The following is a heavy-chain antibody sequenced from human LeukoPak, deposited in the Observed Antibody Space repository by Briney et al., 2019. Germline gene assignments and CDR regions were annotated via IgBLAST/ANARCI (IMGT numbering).Heavy chain of an antibody. CDR2: IYHSGTT. CDR1: GSSVSSGAYY. V-gene: IGHV4-30-2*01. J-gene: IGHJ3*02. D-gene: IGHD1-26*01. CDR3: ATPQWGYPHHDAFDI. Sequence: SETLSLTCSVSGSSVSSGAYYWNWIRQPPGQGLEWIGYIYHSGTTFYNPSLKSRITFSVDRSKNQFSLKLSSVTAADTAVYYCATPQWGYPHHDAFDIWGQGTMVTVSS.